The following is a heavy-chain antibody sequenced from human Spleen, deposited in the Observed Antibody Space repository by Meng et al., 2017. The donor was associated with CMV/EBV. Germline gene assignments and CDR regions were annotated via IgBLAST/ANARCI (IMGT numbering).Heavy chain of an antibody. D-gene: IGHD6-13*01. CDR3: AKDGYSSSYQFYFDY. CDR1: GFTFDDYA. Sequence: GGSLRLSCAASGFTFDDYAMHWVRQAPEKGLEWVSGISWNSDIIDYADSVKGRFTISRDNAKNSLYLQMNSLRPEDTALYYCAKDGYSSSYQFYFDYWGQGTLVTVSS. CDR2: ISWNSDII. J-gene: IGHJ4*02. V-gene: IGHV3-9*01.